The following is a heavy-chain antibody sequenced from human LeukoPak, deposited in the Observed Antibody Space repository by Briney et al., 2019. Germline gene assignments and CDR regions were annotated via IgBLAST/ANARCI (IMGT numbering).Heavy chain of an antibody. CDR1: GFTFSSYS. V-gene: IGHV3-21*01. CDR2: ISSSSSYI. Sequence: GGSLRLSCAASGFTFSSYSVNWVRQAPGKGLEWVSYISSSSSYIYYADSVKGLFTISRDNAKNSLYLQMNSLSAEDTAVYYCARDFGTYYYDSSGYSWGQGTLGTVSS. D-gene: IGHD3-22*01. J-gene: IGHJ4*02. CDR3: ARDFGTYYYDSSGYS.